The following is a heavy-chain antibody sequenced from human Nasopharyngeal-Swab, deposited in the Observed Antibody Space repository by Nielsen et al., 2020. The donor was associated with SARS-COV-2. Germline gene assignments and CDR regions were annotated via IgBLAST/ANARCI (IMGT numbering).Heavy chain of an antibody. D-gene: IGHD3-9*01. V-gene: IGHV5-51*01. CDR1: GYSFTSYW. CDR3: ARLDYDILTGWGGFDP. CDR2: IYPGDSDT. J-gene: IGHJ5*02. Sequence: GESLKISCKGSGYSFTSYWIGWVRQMPGKGPEWMGIIYPGDSDTRYSPSFQGQVTISADKSISTAYLQWSSLKASDTAMYYCARLDYDILTGWGGFDPWGQGTLVTVSS.